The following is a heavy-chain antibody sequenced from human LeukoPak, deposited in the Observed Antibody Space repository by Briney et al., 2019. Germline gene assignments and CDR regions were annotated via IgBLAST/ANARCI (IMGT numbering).Heavy chain of an antibody. CDR2: ISSSSSYI. J-gene: IGHJ4*02. Sequence: GGSLRLSCAASGFTFSSYSMNWVRQAPGKGLEWVSSISSSSSYIYYADSVKGRFTISRDNAKNSLYLQMNSLRAEDTAVYYCAKHYDILTGQYYFDYWGQGTLVTVSS. D-gene: IGHD3-9*01. V-gene: IGHV3-21*01. CDR1: GFTFSSYS. CDR3: AKHYDILTGQYYFDY.